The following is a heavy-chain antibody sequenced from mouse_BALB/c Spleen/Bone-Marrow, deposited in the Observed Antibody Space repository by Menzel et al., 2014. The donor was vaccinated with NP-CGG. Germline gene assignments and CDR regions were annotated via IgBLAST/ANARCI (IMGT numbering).Heavy chain of an antibody. CDR3: AREDYGNSWFAY. Sequence: QVQLQQSGAELARPGSSVKISCKASGYAISGYWMNWVKQRPGQGLEWIGQIYPGDDDTIYNGKFKGKATLTADKSSNTAYMQLSSLTSEDSAVYLCAREDYGNSWFAYWGQGTLVTVSA. CDR1: GYAISGYW. V-gene: IGHV1-80*01. CDR2: IYPGDDDT. D-gene: IGHD2-1*01. J-gene: IGHJ3*01.